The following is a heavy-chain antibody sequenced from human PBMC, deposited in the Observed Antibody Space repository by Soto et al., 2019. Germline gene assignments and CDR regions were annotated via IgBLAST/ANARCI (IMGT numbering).Heavy chain of an antibody. V-gene: IGHV3-21*01. J-gene: IGHJ4*02. D-gene: IGHD3-22*01. CDR2: ISSSSSYI. Sequence: EVQVVESGGGLVQPGRSLRLSCTASGFTFGDFAMNWVRQAPGKGLEWVSSISSSSSYIYYADSVKGRFTISRDNAKNSLYLQMNSLRAEDTAVYYCARDIPSNYYDSSGYSYFDYWGQGTLVTVSS. CDR1: GFTFGDFA. CDR3: ARDIPSNYYDSSGYSYFDY.